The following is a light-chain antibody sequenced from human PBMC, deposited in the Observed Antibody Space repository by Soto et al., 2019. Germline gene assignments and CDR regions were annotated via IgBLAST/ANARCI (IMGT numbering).Light chain of an antibody. CDR2: EVT. V-gene: IGLV2-8*01. CDR1: SSDVGFYNF. CDR3: DSYAGTRLVV. Sequence: QSVLTQPPSASGSPGQSLTISCTGTSSDVGFYNFVSWYQQRPGKAPKLVIYEVTKRPSGVPDRFSGSKSGSAASLTVSGLQADDEADYYCDSYAGTRLVVFGSWTKVTVL. J-gene: IGLJ1*01.